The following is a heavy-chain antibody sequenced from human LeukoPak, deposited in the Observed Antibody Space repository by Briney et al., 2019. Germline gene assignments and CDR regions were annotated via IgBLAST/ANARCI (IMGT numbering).Heavy chain of an antibody. V-gene: IGHV3-21*04. CDR2: ITSSSTYI. D-gene: IGHD3-22*01. Sequence: PGGSLRLSCAASGFTFSSYNMNWVRQAPGKGLEWVSSITSSSTYIYYADSVKGRFTISRDNAKNSLYLQMNSLRAEDTAVYYCARAGTNYYDSSGYYHYWGQGTLVTVSS. CDR1: GFTFSSYN. J-gene: IGHJ4*02. CDR3: ARAGTNYYDSSGYYHY.